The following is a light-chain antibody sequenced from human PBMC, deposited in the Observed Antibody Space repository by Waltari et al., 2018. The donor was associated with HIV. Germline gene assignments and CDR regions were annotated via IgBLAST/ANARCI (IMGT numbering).Light chain of an antibody. CDR3: QTWGTGIVV. CDR1: SGHSSYV. CDR2: LNSDGSH. Sequence: QLVLTQSPSASASLGASVKLTCTLSSGHSSYVIAWHQQQPKKGPRYLMKLNSDGSHFKGDGTPDRVSGSSSGAGRYLTSASLQSEDEADYNCQTWGTGIVVFGGGTKLTVL. V-gene: IGLV4-69*01. J-gene: IGLJ2*01.